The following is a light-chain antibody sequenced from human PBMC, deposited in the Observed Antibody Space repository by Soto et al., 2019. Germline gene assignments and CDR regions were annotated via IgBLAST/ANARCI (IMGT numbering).Light chain of an antibody. V-gene: IGLV1-40*01. CDR1: SSNIGAGYY. CDR3: QSYDSSLSGSGV. J-gene: IGLJ2*01. Sequence: QSVPTQPPSVSGAPGQRVIISCTGSSSNIGAGYYVQGYQQLPGTAPKIIIYGNSSRPSGVPDRFSGSKSGTSASLSITGLRAEDEADYYYQSYDSSLSGSGVFGGGTKLTVL. CDR2: GNS.